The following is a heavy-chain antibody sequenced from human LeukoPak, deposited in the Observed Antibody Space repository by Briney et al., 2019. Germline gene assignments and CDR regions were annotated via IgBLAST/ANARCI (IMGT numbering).Heavy chain of an antibody. CDR3: ARNTGGDFDY. V-gene: IGHV1-18*01. D-gene: IGHD2-8*02. CDR1: GGTFSNYA. J-gene: IGHJ4*02. CDR2: ISAYNGNT. Sequence: ASVKVSCKASGGTFSNYAISWVRQAPGQGLEWMGWISAYNGNTNYAQKLQGRVTMTTDTSTSTAYMELRSLRSDDTAVYYCARNTGGDFDYWGQGTLVTVSS.